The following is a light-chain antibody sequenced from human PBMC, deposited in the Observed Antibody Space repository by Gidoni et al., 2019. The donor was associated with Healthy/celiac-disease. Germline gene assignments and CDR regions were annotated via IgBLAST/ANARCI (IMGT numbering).Light chain of an antibody. Sequence: QSVLTQPPSVSGAPGQRVTISCTGSSSNIGAGYDVHCYHQLPGTAPKLLIYGNSNRPSGVPDRFSGSKSGTSASLAITGLQAEDEADYYCQSYDSSLSVVFGGGTKLTVL. CDR3: QSYDSSLSVV. CDR2: GNS. V-gene: IGLV1-40*01. J-gene: IGLJ2*01. CDR1: SSNIGAGYD.